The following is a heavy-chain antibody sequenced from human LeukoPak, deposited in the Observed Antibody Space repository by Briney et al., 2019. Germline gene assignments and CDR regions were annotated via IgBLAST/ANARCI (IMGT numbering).Heavy chain of an antibody. CDR1: GFTFSSYA. CDR3: AKDEKDYSSSSDAFDI. D-gene: IGHD6-6*01. V-gene: IGHV3-23*01. J-gene: IGHJ3*02. CDR2: ISGSGGST. Sequence: GGSLRLSCAASGFTFSSYAMSWVRQAPGKGLEWVSAISGSGGSTYYADSVKGRFTISRDNSKNTLYLQMNSLRAEDTAVYNCAKDEKDYSSSSDAFDIWGQGTMVTVSS.